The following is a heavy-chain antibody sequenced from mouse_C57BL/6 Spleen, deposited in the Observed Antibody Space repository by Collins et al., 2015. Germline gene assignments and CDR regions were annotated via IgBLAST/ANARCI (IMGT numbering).Heavy chain of an antibody. Sequence: EVQLQQSGPELVKPGASVKIPCKASGYTFTDYNMDWVKQSHGKSLEWIGDINPNNGGTIYNQKFKGKATLTVDKSSSTAYMELRSLTSEDTAVYYCARGGAHVGFAYWGQGTLVTVSA. V-gene: IGHV1-18*01. CDR3: ARGGAHVGFAY. D-gene: IGHD1-3*01. CDR2: INPNNGGT. CDR1: GYTFTDYN. J-gene: IGHJ3*01.